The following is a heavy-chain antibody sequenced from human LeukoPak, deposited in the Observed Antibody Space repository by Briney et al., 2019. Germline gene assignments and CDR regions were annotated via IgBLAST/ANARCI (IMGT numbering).Heavy chain of an antibody. CDR3: AREPLLDNYYSYMDV. CDR2: INWNGGTT. J-gene: IGHJ6*03. D-gene: IGHD1-26*01. V-gene: IGHV3-20*04. CDR1: EFIFSNYW. Sequence: GGSLRLSCVGSEFIFSNYWVSWVRQAPGKGLEWVSGINWNGGTTDYADSVKGRFTISRDNAKNSLYLQMNSLRPEDTALYYCAREPLLDNYYSYMDVWGKGTTVTVFS.